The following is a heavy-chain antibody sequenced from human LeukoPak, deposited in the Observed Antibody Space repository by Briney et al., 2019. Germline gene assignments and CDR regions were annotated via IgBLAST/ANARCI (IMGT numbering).Heavy chain of an antibody. CDR3: ATDPRGLYHFDY. D-gene: IGHD3-16*02. CDR2: FDPEDGET. V-gene: IGHV1-24*01. J-gene: IGHJ4*02. CDR1: GYTFTELS. Sequence: GASVKVSCKVSGYTFTELSMHWVRQAPGKGLEWVGGFDPEDGETIYAQKFQGRVTMTEDTSTDTAYMELSSLRSEDTAVYYCATDPRGLYHFDYWGQGTLVTVSS.